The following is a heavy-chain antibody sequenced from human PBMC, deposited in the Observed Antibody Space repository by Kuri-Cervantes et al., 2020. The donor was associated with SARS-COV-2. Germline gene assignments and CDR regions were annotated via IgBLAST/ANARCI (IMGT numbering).Heavy chain of an antibody. CDR2: ISYDGSNK. D-gene: IGHD1-20*01. Sequence: GSLKISCAASGFTFSSYGMHWVRQAPGKGLEWVAVISYDGSNKYYADSVKGRFTISRDNSKNTLYLQMNSLRAEDTAVYYCARGPWGLYNWTLFDYWGQGTLVTVSS. J-gene: IGHJ4*02. CDR1: GFTFSSYG. V-gene: IGHV3-30*03. CDR3: ARGPWGLYNWTLFDY.